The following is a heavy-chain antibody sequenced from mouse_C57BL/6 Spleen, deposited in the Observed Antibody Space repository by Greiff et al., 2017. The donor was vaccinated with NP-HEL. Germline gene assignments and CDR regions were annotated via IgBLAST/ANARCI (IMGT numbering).Heavy chain of an antibody. V-gene: IGHV1-18*01. Sequence: EVQLQQSGPELVKPGASVKIPCKASGYTFTDYNMDWVKQSHGQSLEWIGDINPNNGGTIYNQKFKGKATLTVDKSSSTAYMELSSLTSEDTAVYDCARGYYGSRRAMDYWGQGTLVTVSA. CDR1: GYTFTDYN. D-gene: IGHD1-1*01. CDR3: ARGYYGSRRAMDY. J-gene: IGHJ4*01. CDR2: INPNNGGT.